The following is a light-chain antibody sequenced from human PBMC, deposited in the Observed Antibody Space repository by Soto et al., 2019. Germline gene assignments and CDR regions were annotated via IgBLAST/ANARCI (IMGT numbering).Light chain of an antibody. CDR3: QQSYSTTWT. J-gene: IGKJ1*01. CDR1: QIISTH. V-gene: IGKV1-39*01. Sequence: DIQMTQSPSSLSGSVRDRVTITCRASQIISTHLNWYQQKPGKAPKLLIYAASSLQSGVPSRFSGSGSETDFTLTISSLQPEDFATYSCQQSYSTTWTFGQGTKVDIK. CDR2: AAS.